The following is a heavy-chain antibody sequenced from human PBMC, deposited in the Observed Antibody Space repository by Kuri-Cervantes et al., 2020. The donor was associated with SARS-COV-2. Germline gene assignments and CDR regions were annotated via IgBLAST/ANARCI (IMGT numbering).Heavy chain of an antibody. CDR1: GFTFSDYY. CDR3: ARDLIASVHFDF. CDR2: ISSSGSTI. V-gene: IGHV3-11*01. Sequence: GFLRLSCAASGFTFSDYYMSWIRQAPGKGLEWVSYISSSGSTIYYADSVKGRFTVSRDNAKNSLFLHMSNLSAEDTALYYCARDLIASVHFDFWGQGTLVTVSS. D-gene: IGHD6-13*01. J-gene: IGHJ4*02.